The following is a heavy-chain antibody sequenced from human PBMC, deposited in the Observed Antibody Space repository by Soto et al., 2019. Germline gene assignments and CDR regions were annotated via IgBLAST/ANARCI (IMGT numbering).Heavy chain of an antibody. CDR2: IYPGDSDT. D-gene: IGHD6-13*01. J-gene: IGHJ6*02. V-gene: IGHV5-51*01. Sequence: EVQLVQSGAEVKKPGESLKISCKGSGYSFTSYWIGWVRQMPGKGLEWMGIIYPGDSDTRYSPSFQGQVTISADKSISTAYLQWSSLKASDTAMYYCARHVYSSSWYGMSYGMDVWGQGTTVTVSS. CDR1: GYSFTSYW. CDR3: ARHVYSSSWYGMSYGMDV.